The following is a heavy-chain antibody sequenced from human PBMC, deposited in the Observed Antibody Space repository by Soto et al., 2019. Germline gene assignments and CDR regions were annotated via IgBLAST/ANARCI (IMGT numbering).Heavy chain of an antibody. CDR3: ARGFFRNYPYDYGTDV. J-gene: IGHJ6*02. D-gene: IGHD1-7*01. Sequence: PSETLSLTCAVSGGSISSGGYSWSWIRQPPGKGLEWIGYIYHSGSTYYNPSLKSRVTISVDRSKNQFSLKLSSVTAADTAVYYCARGFFRNYPYDYGTDVWGQGTTVTVSS. V-gene: IGHV4-30-2*01. CDR1: GGSISSGGYS. CDR2: IYHSGST.